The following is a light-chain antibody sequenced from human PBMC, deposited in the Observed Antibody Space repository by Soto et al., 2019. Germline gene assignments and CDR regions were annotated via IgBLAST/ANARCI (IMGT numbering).Light chain of an antibody. J-gene: IGLJ1*01. CDR1: NNEVKANNY. CDR2: EVS. Sequence: QSVLTQPPSASGSPGQSVTISCTGTNNEVKANNYVSWYQQLPGKDPKLIIYEVSKRPSGVPDHFSGSKSVNTASLTVSGLLAEDEADYYCTSYAGTYSFFYVFGTGTKVTVL. CDR3: TSYAGTYSFFYV. V-gene: IGLV2-8*01.